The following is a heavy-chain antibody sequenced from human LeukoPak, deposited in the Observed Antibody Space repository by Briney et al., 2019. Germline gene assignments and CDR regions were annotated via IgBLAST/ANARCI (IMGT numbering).Heavy chain of an antibody. V-gene: IGHV4-31*03. CDR3: ARVREATIAPFFDY. CDR1: GDSISSGDYY. J-gene: IGHJ4*02. D-gene: IGHD6-13*01. CDR2: IYYSGST. Sequence: SESLSLTCTVSGDSISSGDYYWTWIRQHPGKGLEWIGCIYYSGSTYYNLSLKSRVIISADTSKNHFSLKLSSVTAADTAVYYCARVREATIAPFFDYWGQGILVTVSS.